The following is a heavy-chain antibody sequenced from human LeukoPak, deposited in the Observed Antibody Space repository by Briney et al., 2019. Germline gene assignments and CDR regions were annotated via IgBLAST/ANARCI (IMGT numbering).Heavy chain of an antibody. D-gene: IGHD3-10*01. J-gene: IGHJ4*02. CDR2: TRYDGREK. Sequence: PGGSLRLSCVASGFTFGAYAMHWVRQAPGKGLEWVAFTRYDGREKYYADSVKGRFTISRDNSKNTLYLQMNSLRVEDTAVYYCAKDLEVTLSRGVCEYWGQGTLVTVSS. CDR1: GFTFGAYA. V-gene: IGHV3-30*02. CDR3: AKDLEVTLSRGVCEY.